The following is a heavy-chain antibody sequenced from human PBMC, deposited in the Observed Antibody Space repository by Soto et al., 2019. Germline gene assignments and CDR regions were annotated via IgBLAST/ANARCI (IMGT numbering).Heavy chain of an antibody. Sequence: PSETLSLTCTFSGCSISSGGYYWSWIRQHPGKGLEWIGYIYYSGSTYYNPSLKSRVTISVDTSKNQFSLKLSSVTAADTAVYYCARVGGINWFDPWGQGTLVTVSS. CDR3: ARVGGINWFDP. J-gene: IGHJ5*02. D-gene: IGHD3-16*01. CDR2: IYYSGST. CDR1: GCSISSGGYY. V-gene: IGHV4-31*03.